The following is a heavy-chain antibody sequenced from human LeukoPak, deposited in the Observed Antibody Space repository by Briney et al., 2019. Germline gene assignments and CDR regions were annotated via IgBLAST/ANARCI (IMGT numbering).Heavy chain of an antibody. CDR3: AKDLGDIVVVPAAEGAFDI. D-gene: IGHD2-2*01. J-gene: IGHJ3*02. V-gene: IGHV3-23*01. Sequence: RPGGSLRLSCAASGFTFSSYAMSWVRQAPGKGLEWVSAISGSGGSTYYADSVKGRFTISRDNSKNTLYLQMNSLRAEDTAVYYCAKDLGDIVVVPAAEGAFDIWGQGTMVTVSS. CDR2: ISGSGGST. CDR1: GFTFSSYA.